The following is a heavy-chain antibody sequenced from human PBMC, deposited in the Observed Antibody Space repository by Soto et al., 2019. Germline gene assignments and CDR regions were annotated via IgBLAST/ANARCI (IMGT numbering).Heavy chain of an antibody. CDR3: ARDTSPYYDTPYGMDV. J-gene: IGHJ6*02. CDR1: GGTFSSYT. V-gene: IGHV1-69*08. Sequence: QVQLVQSGAEVKKPGSSVKVSCKASGGTFSSYTISWVRQAPGQGLEWMGRIIPILGIANYAQKFQGRVTITXDNATXXAYMELSSLRSEDTAVYYCARDTSPYYDTPYGMDVWGQGTTVTVSS. CDR2: IIPILGIA. D-gene: IGHD3-9*01.